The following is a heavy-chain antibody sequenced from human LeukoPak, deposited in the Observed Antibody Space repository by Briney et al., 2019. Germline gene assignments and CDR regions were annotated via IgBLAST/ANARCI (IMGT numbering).Heavy chain of an antibody. D-gene: IGHD3-22*01. CDR2: INHSGST. CDR3: ARTDSYYYDSSGPGAGYYYGMDV. CDR1: GGSFSGYY. J-gene: IGHJ6*02. Sequence: SETLSLTCAVYGGSFSGYYWSWIRQPPGKGLEWIGEINHSGSTNYNPSLKSRVTISVDTSKNQFSLKLSSVTAADTAVYYCARTDSYYYDSSGPGAGYYYGMDVWGQGTTVTVSS. V-gene: IGHV4-34*01.